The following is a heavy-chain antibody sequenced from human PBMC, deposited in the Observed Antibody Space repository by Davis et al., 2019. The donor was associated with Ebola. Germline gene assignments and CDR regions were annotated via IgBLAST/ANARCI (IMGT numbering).Heavy chain of an antibody. J-gene: IGHJ4*02. V-gene: IGHV3-30*02. CDR3: ARDRIAVAGID. CDR2: IRPDGRDQ. Sequence: GESLKISCAASGFTFGSYGFHWVRQAPGNGLEWLTFIRPDGRDQYYAESLKGRFTNSRDNAKNSLFLQMNSLRAEDTAVYYCARDRIAVAGIDWGQGTLVTVSS. D-gene: IGHD6-19*01. CDR1: GFTFGSYG.